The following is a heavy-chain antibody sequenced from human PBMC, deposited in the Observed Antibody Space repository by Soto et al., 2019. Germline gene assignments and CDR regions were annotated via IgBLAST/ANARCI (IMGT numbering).Heavy chain of an antibody. V-gene: IGHV3-9*01. J-gene: IGHJ4*02. CDR1: GFRFEQYV. CDR3: LTDAPNRSIDD. D-gene: IGHD3-16*02. Sequence: VLVVASGGGLVQPGRYLRLSCAVSGFRFEQYVMHWVRQAPGKGLECVSTVSPTGDNVAYADSVEGRFTVSRDNAKNSLYLQRNSLKGDDTAFYYCLTDAPNRSIDDWGQGTLVTVSS. CDR2: VSPTGDNV.